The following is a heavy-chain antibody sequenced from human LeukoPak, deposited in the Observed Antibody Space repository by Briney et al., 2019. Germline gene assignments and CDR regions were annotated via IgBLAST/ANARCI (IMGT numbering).Heavy chain of an antibody. CDR1: GYTFTGYY. V-gene: IGHV1-2*06. CDR3: ARDRSTSDAFDI. J-gene: IGHJ3*02. D-gene: IGHD2-2*01. CDR2: INPNSGGT. Sequence: ASVKVSCKASGYTFTGYYMHWVRQAPGQGLEWMGRINPNSGGTNYAQKFQGRVTMTRDTSISTAYMELSRLRSDDTAVYYCARDRSTSDAFDIRGQGTMVTVSS.